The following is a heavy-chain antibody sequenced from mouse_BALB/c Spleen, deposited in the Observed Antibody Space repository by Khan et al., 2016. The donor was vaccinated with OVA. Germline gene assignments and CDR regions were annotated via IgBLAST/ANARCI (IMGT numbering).Heavy chain of an antibody. CDR2: IWAGGST. J-gene: IGHJ2*01. V-gene: IGHV2-9*02. CDR3: ARNREPDYFDY. CDR1: GFSLTNYG. Sequence: QVQLKESGPGLVAPSQSLSITCTVSGFSLTNYGVHWVRQPPGKGLEWLGVIWAGGSTNYNSALMSRLSISKDDSKSQVFLKMNSVQTDDTAMYFGARNREPDYFDYWGQGTTLTVSS.